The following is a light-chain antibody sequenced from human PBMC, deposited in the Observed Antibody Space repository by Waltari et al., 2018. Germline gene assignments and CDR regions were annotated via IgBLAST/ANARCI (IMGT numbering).Light chain of an antibody. Sequence: QSVLTQPPSASGTPGQRVTISCSGSNSNVGRNSVNWYQHVPGTAPKLLIYRNNQRPSGVTDRFSGSKSGTSASLAISGLQSEDEADYYCAAWDYSLDGHVLFGGGTKLTVL. V-gene: IGLV1-44*01. CDR1: NSNVGRNS. CDR3: AAWDYSLDGHVL. CDR2: RNN. J-gene: IGLJ2*01.